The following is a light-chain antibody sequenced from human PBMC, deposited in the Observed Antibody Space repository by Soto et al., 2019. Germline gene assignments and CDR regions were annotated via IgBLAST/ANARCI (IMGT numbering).Light chain of an antibody. Sequence: DIQMTQSPSSLSASVGDRVTITCRASQSISSYLNWYQQKPGKAPKLLIYAASSLQSGLTSRFSGSGSGTDITLTISSLKPEDCATYYCQQSYSTPFPFGPRTQVNIK. J-gene: IGKJ3*01. CDR3: QQSYSTPFP. CDR2: AAS. CDR1: QSISSY. V-gene: IGKV1-39*01.